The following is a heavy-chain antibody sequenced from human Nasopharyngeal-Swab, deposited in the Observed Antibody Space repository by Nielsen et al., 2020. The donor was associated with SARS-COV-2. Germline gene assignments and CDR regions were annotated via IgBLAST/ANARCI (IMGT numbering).Heavy chain of an antibody. Sequence: GESLKISCAASGFTFSSNDMHWVRLPRGKGLEWVSAIGAAGGTYYPDSVKGRFTISRDNAKNSLYLQMNSLRVEDTAVYYCGRQLRLGELSLYNEFDYWGQGTLVTVSS. D-gene: IGHD3-16*02. CDR1: GFTFSSND. CDR3: GRQLRLGELSLYNEFDY. V-gene: IGHV3-13*01. CDR2: IGAAGGT. J-gene: IGHJ4*02.